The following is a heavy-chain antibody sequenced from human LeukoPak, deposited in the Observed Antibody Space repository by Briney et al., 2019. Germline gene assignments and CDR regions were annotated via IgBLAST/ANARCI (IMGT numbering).Heavy chain of an antibody. CDR2: IYTSGST. Sequence: ETSETLSLTCTVSGGPISIYYWSWIRQPPGKGLVWFGYIYTSGSTNYNPSLKSRVTISRDTSKNQFSLKLSSVTAADTAVYYCARAIFGVVTSSYYMDVWAKGPRSPSP. D-gene: IGHD3-3*01. CDR3: ARAIFGVVTSSYYMDV. V-gene: IGHV4-4*09. CDR1: GGPISIYY. J-gene: IGHJ6*03.